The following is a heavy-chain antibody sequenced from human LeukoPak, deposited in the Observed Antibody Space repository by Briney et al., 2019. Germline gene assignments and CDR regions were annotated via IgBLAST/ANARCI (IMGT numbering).Heavy chain of an antibody. J-gene: IGHJ4*02. CDR1: GGSISSGGYS. Sequence: PSQTLSLTCAVSGGSISSGGYSWSWIRQPPGTGLEWVGYIYHSGSTYYNPSLKSRVTISVDRSKNQFSLKLSSVTAADTAVYYCARGNSGSYYSLDYWGQGTLVTVSS. D-gene: IGHD3-10*01. CDR3: ARGNSGSYYSLDY. V-gene: IGHV4-30-2*01. CDR2: IYHSGST.